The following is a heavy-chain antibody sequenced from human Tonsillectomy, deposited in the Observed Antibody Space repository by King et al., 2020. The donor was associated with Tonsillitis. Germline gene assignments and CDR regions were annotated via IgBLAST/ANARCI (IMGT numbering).Heavy chain of an antibody. J-gene: IGHJ4*02. CDR2: ISVSSPTI. CDR1: GFTFSYYS. CDR3: ARGDYYDTSGFADY. V-gene: IGHV3-21*01. D-gene: IGHD3-22*01. Sequence: DVQLVESGGGLVKPGGSLRLSCAASGFTFSYYSMNWVRQAPGKGLEWVSSISVSSPTIYYADSVKGRFTISRDNAKNSLYLQMNSLRAEDTSVYYCARGDYYDTSGFADYWGQGTLVTVSS.